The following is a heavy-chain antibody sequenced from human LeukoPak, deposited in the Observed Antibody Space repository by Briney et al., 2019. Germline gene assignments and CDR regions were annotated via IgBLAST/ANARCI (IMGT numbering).Heavy chain of an antibody. CDR1: GFTFSDYY. D-gene: IGHD3-10*01. Sequence: GGSLGLSCAASGFTFSDYYMSWIRQPPGKGLEWVSYISSSGTTIYYADSVRGRFTVSRDNAKNSLYLQMDSLSAEDTAVYYCASLRGVNRWGQGTLVTVSS. CDR3: ASLRGVNR. CDR2: ISSSGTTI. V-gene: IGHV3-11*01. J-gene: IGHJ4*02.